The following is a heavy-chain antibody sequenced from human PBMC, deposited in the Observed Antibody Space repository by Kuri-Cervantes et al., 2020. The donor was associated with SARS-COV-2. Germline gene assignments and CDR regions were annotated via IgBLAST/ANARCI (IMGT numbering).Heavy chain of an antibody. Sequence: SETLSLTCTVSGGSISSSSYYWGWIRQPPGKGLEGIGSIYYSGSTYYNPSPKRRVTMSVDTSKNQFSLKLSSVTAADTAVYYCARGELGAYYYYMDVWGKGTTVTVSS. CDR2: IYYSGST. D-gene: IGHD3-16*01. CDR3: ARGELGAYYYYMDV. CDR1: GGSISSSSYY. J-gene: IGHJ6*03. V-gene: IGHV4-39*07.